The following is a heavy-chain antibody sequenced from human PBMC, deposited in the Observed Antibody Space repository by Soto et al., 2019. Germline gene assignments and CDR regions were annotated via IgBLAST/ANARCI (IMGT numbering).Heavy chain of an antibody. Sequence: SETLSLTCTVSGGSISSYYWSWIRQPPGKGLEWIGYIYYSGSTNYNPSLKSRVTISVDTSKNQFSLKLSSVTAADTAVYYCARAGMNGMDVWGQGTTVTVSS. V-gene: IGHV4-59*01. CDR2: IYYSGST. D-gene: IGHD1-1*01. CDR3: ARAGMNGMDV. J-gene: IGHJ6*02. CDR1: GGSISSYY.